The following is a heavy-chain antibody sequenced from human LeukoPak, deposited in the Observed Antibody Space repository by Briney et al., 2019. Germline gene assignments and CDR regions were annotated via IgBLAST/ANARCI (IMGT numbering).Heavy chain of an antibody. J-gene: IGHJ6*02. Sequence: GASVKVSCKASGFPFTNYAFHWVRQAPGQRLEWLGWINAGNDDTKYSQKFQGRVTITRDTSANTAYMELSSLTSGDTAVYYCARERWHCRGNDCYSVYYYGLDVWGQGTTVTVSS. D-gene: IGHD2-15*01. CDR1: GFPFTNYA. CDR3: ARERWHCRGNDCYSVYYYGLDV. V-gene: IGHV1-3*01. CDR2: INAGNDDT.